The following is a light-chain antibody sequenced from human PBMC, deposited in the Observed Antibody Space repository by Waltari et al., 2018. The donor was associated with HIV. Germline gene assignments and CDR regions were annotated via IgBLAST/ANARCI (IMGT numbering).Light chain of an antibody. J-gene: IGLJ2*01. CDR3: SSYAGSNNVV. CDR1: SSDVGGYKY. V-gene: IGLV2-8*01. CDR2: EVS. Sequence: QSVLTQPPSASGSPGQSVTISCPGTSSDVGGYKYVSWYQQHPGKAPKLMIYEVSKRPSGVPDRFSGSKSGNTASLTVSGLQAEDEADYYCSSYAGSNNVVFGGGTKLTVL.